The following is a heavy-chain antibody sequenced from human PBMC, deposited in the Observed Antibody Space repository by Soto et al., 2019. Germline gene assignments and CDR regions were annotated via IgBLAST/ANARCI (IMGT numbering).Heavy chain of an antibody. Sequence: QVQLVESGGGVVQPGRSLRLSCAASGFTFSSYGMHWVRQAPGKGLAWVAVIWYDGSNKYYADSVEGRFTISRDNSKSXVYRQMNSLRGEDTAVYYCARHYYESSGYYQTVDYWGQGTLVTVSS. D-gene: IGHD3-22*01. J-gene: IGHJ4*02. CDR3: ARHYYESSGYYQTVDY. V-gene: IGHV3-33*01. CDR1: GFTFSSYG. CDR2: IWYDGSNK.